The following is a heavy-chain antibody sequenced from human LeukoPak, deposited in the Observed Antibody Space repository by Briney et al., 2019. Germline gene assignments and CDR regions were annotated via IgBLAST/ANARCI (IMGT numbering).Heavy chain of an antibody. CDR3: ARLMDHMTARRAFDY. D-gene: IGHD6-6*01. CDR2: IYHSGST. CDR1: GYSISTGYY. Sequence: SETLSLTCAVSGYSISTGYYWGWIRQTPGKGLEWIGSIYHSGSTYYNPSLKSRVTISVDTSNNQFSLKLTSVTAADTAVYFCARLMDHMTARRAFDYWGQGTRVIVSS. J-gene: IGHJ4*02. V-gene: IGHV4-38-2*01.